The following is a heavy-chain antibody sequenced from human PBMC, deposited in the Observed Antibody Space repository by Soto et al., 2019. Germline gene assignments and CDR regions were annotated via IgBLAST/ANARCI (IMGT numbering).Heavy chain of an antibody. D-gene: IGHD2-15*01. CDR2: IIPIFGTA. V-gene: IGHV1-69*01. CDR3: ARYKVRWICSGGSWYGRVRVDAFDI. Sequence: QVQLVQSGAEVKKPGSSVKVSCKASGGTFSSYAISWVRQAPGQGLEWMGGIIPIFGTANYAQKFQGRVTITADESTSTSYMELSSLRSEDTAVYYCARYKVRWICSGGSWYGRVRVDAFDIWGQGTMVTVSS. J-gene: IGHJ3*02. CDR1: GGTFSSYA.